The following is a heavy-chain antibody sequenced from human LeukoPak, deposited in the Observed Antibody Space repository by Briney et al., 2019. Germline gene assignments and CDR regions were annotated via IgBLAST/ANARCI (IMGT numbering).Heavy chain of an antibody. CDR2: ISSSSSYI. V-gene: IGHV3-21*01. Sequence: GGSLRLSCAASGFTFSSYSMNWVRQAPGKGLEWVSSISSSSSYIYYADSVKGRFTISRDNAKNTVYLQMNSLRDEDTAVYYCARAGSYRFDYWGQGTLLTVSS. J-gene: IGHJ4*02. CDR1: GFTFSSYS. D-gene: IGHD1-26*01. CDR3: ARAGSYRFDY.